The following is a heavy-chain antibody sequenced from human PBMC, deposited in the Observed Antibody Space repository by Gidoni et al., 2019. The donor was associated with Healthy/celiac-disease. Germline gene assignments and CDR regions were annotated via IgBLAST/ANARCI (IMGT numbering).Heavy chain of an antibody. Sequence: QVQLVQSVAEVKKPGSSVKVSCQASGGTFRSYAISWVRQAPGQGLEWMGGIIPIFGTANYAQKFQGRVTITADESTSTAYMELSSLRSEDTAVYYCASAPGWNYDYYYYMDVWGKGTTVTVSS. V-gene: IGHV1-69*01. D-gene: IGHD1-7*01. CDR1: GGTFRSYA. CDR2: IIPIFGTA. J-gene: IGHJ6*03. CDR3: ASAPGWNYDYYYYMDV.